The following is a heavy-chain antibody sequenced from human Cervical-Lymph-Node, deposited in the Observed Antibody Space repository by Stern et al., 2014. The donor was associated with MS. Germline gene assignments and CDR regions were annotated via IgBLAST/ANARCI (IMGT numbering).Heavy chain of an antibody. CDR3: ASGGGSYTN. J-gene: IGHJ4*02. CDR1: GFTFTTYS. CDR2: IHSSSSTI. D-gene: IGHD3-10*01. V-gene: IGHV3-48*01. Sequence: EVQLVESGGGLIQPGGSLRLSCAASGFTFTTYSMNWVRQAPGKGLEWVAYIHSSSSTIYYADSVKGRFTISRDNGKNSLYLQMNSLRAEDTAVYYCASGGGSYTNWGQGTLVTVSS.